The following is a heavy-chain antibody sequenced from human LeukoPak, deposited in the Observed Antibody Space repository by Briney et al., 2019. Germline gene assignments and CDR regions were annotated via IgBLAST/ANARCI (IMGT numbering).Heavy chain of an antibody. Sequence: ASVKVSCKASGYTFTGYYMHWVRQAPGQGLEWMGWINPNSGGTNYAQKFQGRVTMTRDTSISTAYMELSRLRSDDTAVYYCARGRDDYVWGSHHYYYYYYMDVWGKGTTVTVSS. CDR2: INPNSGGT. J-gene: IGHJ6*03. CDR3: ARGRDDYVWGSHHYYYYYYMDV. V-gene: IGHV1-2*02. D-gene: IGHD3-16*02. CDR1: GYTFTGYY.